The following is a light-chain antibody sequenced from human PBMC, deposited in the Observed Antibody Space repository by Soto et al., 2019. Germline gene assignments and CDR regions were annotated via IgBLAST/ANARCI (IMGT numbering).Light chain of an antibody. CDR2: GAS. J-gene: IGKJ1*01. CDR1: QSVSISY. CDR3: QQYGSSGT. Sequence: IVLTQSPGTLSLSPGDRAALSCRASQSVSISYLAWYQQKSGQAPRPLIYGASSRATGIPDRFSGSGSGTDFTLTISRLEPEDFAVYYCQQYGSSGTFGQGTKVDIK. V-gene: IGKV3-20*01.